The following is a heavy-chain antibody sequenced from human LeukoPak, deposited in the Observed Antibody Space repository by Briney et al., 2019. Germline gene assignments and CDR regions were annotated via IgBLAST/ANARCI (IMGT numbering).Heavy chain of an antibody. J-gene: IGHJ6*03. V-gene: IGHV1-8*03. CDR2: MNPNSGNT. D-gene: IGHD3-3*01. Sequence: GASVKVSCKASGYTFTSYDINWVRQATGQGLEWMGWMNPNSGNTGYAQKFQGRVTITRNTSISTAYMELSSLRSEDTAVYYCARGRPYYDFWSGYYPPYYYYYYMDVWGRGTTVTVSS. CDR3: ARGRPYYDFWSGYYPPYYYYYYMDV. CDR1: GYTFTSYD.